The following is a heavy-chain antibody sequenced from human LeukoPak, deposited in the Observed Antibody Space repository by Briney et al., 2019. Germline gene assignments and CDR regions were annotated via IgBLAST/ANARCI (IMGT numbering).Heavy chain of an antibody. CDR1: GGSISTYY. CDR2: IYYSGST. D-gene: IGHD6-19*01. Sequence: SETLSLTCTVSGGSISTYYWSWVRQPPGKGLEWIGYIYYSGSTSYNPSLKSRVTISLDTSKNQFSLKLSSVTAADTAVYYCAQSAVAGTYGMDVWGQGTTVTVSS. CDR3: AQSAVAGTYGMDV. V-gene: IGHV4-59*08. J-gene: IGHJ6*02.